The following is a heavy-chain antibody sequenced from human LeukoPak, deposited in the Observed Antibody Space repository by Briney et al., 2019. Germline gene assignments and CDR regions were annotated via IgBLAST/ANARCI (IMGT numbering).Heavy chain of an antibody. V-gene: IGHV3-21*01. Sequence: AGGSLRLSCAASGFTFSSYSMNWVRQAPGKGLEWVSSISSSSSYIYYADSMKGRFTISRDNAKNSLYLQMNSLRAEDTAVYYCARNPSYCSSTSCYLLDYWGQGTLVTVSS. CDR1: GFTFSSYS. CDR2: ISSSSSYI. J-gene: IGHJ4*02. CDR3: ARNPSYCSSTSCYLLDY. D-gene: IGHD2-2*01.